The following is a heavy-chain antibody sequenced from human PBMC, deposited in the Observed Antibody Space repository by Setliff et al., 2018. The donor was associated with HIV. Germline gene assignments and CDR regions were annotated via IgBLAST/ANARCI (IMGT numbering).Heavy chain of an antibody. D-gene: IGHD7-27*01. Sequence: GASVKVSCKASGYTFSDYYIHWVRQAPGQGLEWMGWISPNRGATNFAQKFLGRVTMTRDTSISTAYLELSSLTSDDTAVYYCARDRTQQNWGSRGYYYMDVWGKGSTVTVSS. J-gene: IGHJ6*03. CDR2: ISPNRGAT. CDR1: GYTFSDYY. CDR3: ARDRTQQNWGSRGYYYMDV. V-gene: IGHV1-2*02.